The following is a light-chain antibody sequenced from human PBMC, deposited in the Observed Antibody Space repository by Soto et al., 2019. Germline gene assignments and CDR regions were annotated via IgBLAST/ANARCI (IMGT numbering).Light chain of an antibody. CDR2: DAS. CDR1: QSIRSER. CDR3: QEYDGAPIT. J-gene: IGKJ5*01. Sequence: EIVLTPSPDTLSLSPGERATLSGRASQSIRSERLAWYQQKPGQDPRLVIFDASNRASGMPERCSGSGSGTDFSLTIARLEPEDFAVYYCQEYDGAPITFGLGTRLEIK. V-gene: IGKV3-20*01.